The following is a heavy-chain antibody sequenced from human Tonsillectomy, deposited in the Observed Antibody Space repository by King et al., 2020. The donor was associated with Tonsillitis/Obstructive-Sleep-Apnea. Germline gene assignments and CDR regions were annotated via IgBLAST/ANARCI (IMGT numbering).Heavy chain of an antibody. D-gene: IGHD2-15*01. V-gene: IGHV3-7*02. CDR3: ASTRYCSGGSCPTEIDY. J-gene: IGHJ4*02. CDR2: IKQDGSEK. Sequence: VQLVESGGGLVQPGGSLRLSCAASGFTFSSYWMSWVRQAPGKGLECVANIKQDGSEKYYVDSVKGRFTISRDNAKNSLYLQMNSLRAEDTAVYYCASTRYCSGGSCPTEIDYWGQGTLVTVSS. CDR1: GFTFSSYW.